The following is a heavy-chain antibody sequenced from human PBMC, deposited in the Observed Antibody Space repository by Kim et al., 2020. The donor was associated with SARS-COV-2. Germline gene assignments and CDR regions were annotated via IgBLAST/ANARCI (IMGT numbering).Heavy chain of an antibody. CDR3: AKVGATRYYYYYHMDV. J-gene: IGHJ6*03. Sequence: GGSLRLSCAASGFTFSIYAMTWVRQAPGKGLEWVSAISGSGDSTYYADSVKGRFTISRDISKNTLYLQMNSLRAEDTAVYYCAKVGATRYYYYYHMDVWGKGTTVYVSS. CDR2: ISGSGDST. D-gene: IGHD1-26*01. CDR1: GFTFSIYA. V-gene: IGHV3-23*01.